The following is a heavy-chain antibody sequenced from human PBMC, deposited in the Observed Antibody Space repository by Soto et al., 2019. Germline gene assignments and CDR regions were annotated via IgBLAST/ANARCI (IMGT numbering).Heavy chain of an antibody. CDR2: INPYSGGA. CDR1: GYTFTGYF. CDR3: ARVMRGAYYNSRLDT. V-gene: IGHV1-2*02. Sequence: QVQLLQSGAEVKKPGASVKVSCKASGYTFTGYFMHWVRQAPGQGLEGMGWINPYSGGADYAQSFQRRVTMTRDTSISTVYMELSRLRFDDTAVYYCARVMRGAYYNSRLDTWGQGTVVTVSS. D-gene: IGHD3-10*01. J-gene: IGHJ5*02.